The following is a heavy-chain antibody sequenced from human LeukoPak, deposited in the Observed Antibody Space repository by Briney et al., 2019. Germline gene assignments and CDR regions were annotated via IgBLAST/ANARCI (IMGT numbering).Heavy chain of an antibody. Sequence: SETLSLTCAVYGGSFSGYYWSWIRQPPGKGLEWIGEINHSGSTNYNPSLKSRVTISVDTSKNQFSLKLSSVTAADTAVYYCARSGGAEVSFDYWGQGTLVTVSS. V-gene: IGHV4-34*01. CDR3: ARSGGAEVSFDY. D-gene: IGHD1-26*01. CDR2: INHSGST. CDR1: GGSFSGYY. J-gene: IGHJ4*02.